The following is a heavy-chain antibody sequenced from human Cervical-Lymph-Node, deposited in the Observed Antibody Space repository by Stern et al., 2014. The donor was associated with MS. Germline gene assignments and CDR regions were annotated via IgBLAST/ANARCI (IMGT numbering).Heavy chain of an antibody. CDR2: IIPMLDMT. CDR3: ARDEDYDVWNGLPSDAFDI. CDR1: GGTFSRYT. Sequence: QVQLVQSGAEMKKPGSSVKVSCKASGGTFSRYTLNWVRQAPGQGLEWMGRIIPMLDMTNYAQNCQGRITITADKSTSTAYMELSGLRSEDTAVYYCARDEDYDVWNGLPSDAFDIWGQGTLVTVSS. J-gene: IGHJ3*02. D-gene: IGHD3-3*01. V-gene: IGHV1-69*04.